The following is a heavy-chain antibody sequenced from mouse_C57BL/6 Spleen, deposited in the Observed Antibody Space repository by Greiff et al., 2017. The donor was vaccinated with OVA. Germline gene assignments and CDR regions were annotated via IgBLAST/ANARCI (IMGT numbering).Heavy chain of an antibody. V-gene: IGHV6-3*01. CDR2: IRLKSDNYAT. Sequence: EVKVEESGGGLVQPGGSMKLSCVASGFTFSNYWMNWVRQSPEKGLEWVAQIRLKSDNYATHYAESVKGRFTISRDDSKSSVYLQMNNLRAEDTGIYYCTGTTVVAWDFDYWGQGTTLTVSS. CDR3: TGTTVVAWDFDY. D-gene: IGHD1-1*01. J-gene: IGHJ2*01. CDR1: GFTFSNYW.